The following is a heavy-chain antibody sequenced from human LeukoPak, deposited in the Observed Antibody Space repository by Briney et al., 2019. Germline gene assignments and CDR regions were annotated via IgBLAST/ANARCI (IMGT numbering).Heavy chain of an antibody. CDR2: ISAYNGNT. J-gene: IGHJ4*02. V-gene: IGHV1-18*01. CDR1: GYTFTSYG. D-gene: IGHD3-10*01. CDR3: ARDTTSYYGSGTSDY. Sequence: APVKVSCKASGYTFTSYGISWVRQAPGQGLEWMGWISAYNGNTNYAQKLQGRVTMTTDTSTSTAYMELRSLRSDDTAVYYCARDTTSYYGSGTSDYWGQGTLVTVSS.